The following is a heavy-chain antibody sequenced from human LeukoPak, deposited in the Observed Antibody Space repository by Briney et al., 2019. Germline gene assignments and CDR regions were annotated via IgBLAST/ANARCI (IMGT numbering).Heavy chain of an antibody. V-gene: IGHV3-30*03. CDR1: GFTFSAYT. J-gene: IGHJ4*02. CDR2: ISYDGTDK. D-gene: IGHD3-10*01. CDR3: VKGSVTYTGGYFDY. Sequence: GGSLRLSCAASGFTFSAYTMHWVRQTPGKGLEWVAVISYDGTDKYYAGSVRGRFTISRDNAKDTLSLQMNSLRAEDTAVYYCVKGSVTYTGGYFDYWGQGTLVAVSS.